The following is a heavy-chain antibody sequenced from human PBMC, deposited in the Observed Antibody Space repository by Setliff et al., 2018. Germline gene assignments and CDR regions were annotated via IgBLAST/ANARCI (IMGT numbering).Heavy chain of an antibody. CDR3: ARGGTFRYFDF. V-gene: IGHV4-39*07. CDR1: GASLNSGTYY. Sequence: PSETLSLTCTVSGASLNSGTYYWGWIRQPPGKGLEWIGRIYYRGDTYYSPSLRSRLTISVDTSKNQFSLKLRSVTAADTAVYYCARGGTFRYFDFWGQGAPVTVSS. J-gene: IGHJ4*02. CDR2: IYYRGDT. D-gene: IGHD5-12*01.